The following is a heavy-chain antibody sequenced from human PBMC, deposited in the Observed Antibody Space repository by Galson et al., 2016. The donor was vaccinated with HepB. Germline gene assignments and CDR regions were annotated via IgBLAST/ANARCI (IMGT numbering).Heavy chain of an antibody. Sequence: SLRLSCAASGFTFRDYYMIWIRQAPGKGLEWISYISSSGSTIYYADSVKGRFTISRDMTKNSLYLQMNSLRAEDTAVYYCARVASWAYYYDNSGSRIPNFFDYWSQGTLVTVSS. D-gene: IGHD3-22*01. V-gene: IGHV3-11*04. CDR1: GFTFRDYY. J-gene: IGHJ4*02. CDR2: ISSSGSTI. CDR3: ARVASWAYYYDNSGSRIPNFFDY.